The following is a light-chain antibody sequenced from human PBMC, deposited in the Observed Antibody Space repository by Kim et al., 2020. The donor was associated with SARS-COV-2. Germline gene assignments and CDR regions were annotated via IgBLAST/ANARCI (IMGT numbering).Light chain of an antibody. J-gene: IGKJ4*01. Sequence: SPGERSTLSCRAIQSVRSSNLAWYQQKPGQAPRLLIYGTFTRATDIPARFSGSGSGTEFILTISSLQSEDFAVYYCQQYYNWPITFGGGTKVDIK. CDR3: QQYYNWPIT. CDR2: GTF. CDR1: QSVRSSN. V-gene: IGKV3-15*01.